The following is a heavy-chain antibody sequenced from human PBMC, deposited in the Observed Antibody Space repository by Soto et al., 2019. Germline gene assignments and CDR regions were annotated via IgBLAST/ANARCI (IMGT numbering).Heavy chain of an antibody. CDR2: IVVGSGNT. V-gene: IGHV1-58*01. J-gene: IGHJ4*02. CDR3: AAVPYYDSSGYYSL. CDR1: GFTFTSSA. D-gene: IGHD3-22*01. Sequence: SVKVSCKASGFTFTSSAVQWVRQARGQRLEWIGWIVVGSGNTNYAQKFQERVIITRDMSTSTAYMELSSLRSEDTAVYYCAAVPYYDSSGYYSLWGQGTLVTVSS.